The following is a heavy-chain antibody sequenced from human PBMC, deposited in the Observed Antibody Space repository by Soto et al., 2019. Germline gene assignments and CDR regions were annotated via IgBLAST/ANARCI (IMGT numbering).Heavy chain of an antibody. CDR3: VRRYDPYYFDY. V-gene: IGHV2-5*01. Sequence: QITLQESGPTLVKPTQTLTLTCTFSGFSLTTSAVAVGWIRQPPGKALEWLAIVYGSDDKFYNPSLKSRLTITKDTSKNQVVLTLTSMDPVDTATYSCVRRYDPYYFDYWGQGTLVTVSS. CDR2: VYGSDDK. D-gene: IGHD1-1*01. CDR1: GFSLTTSAVA. J-gene: IGHJ4*02.